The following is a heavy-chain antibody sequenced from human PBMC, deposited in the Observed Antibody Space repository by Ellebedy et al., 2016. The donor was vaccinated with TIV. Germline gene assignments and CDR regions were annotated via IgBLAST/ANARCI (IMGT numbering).Heavy chain of an antibody. J-gene: IGHJ6*02. Sequence: ASVKVSCKASGVTFSSIGWVRQAPGQGLEWMGGIIRSSGAANYAQRLQGRLTITADESTNTAYMELRSLRSEDTAVYYCARVVKDLVKIPVASYGLDVWGQGTTVTVSS. CDR3: ARVVKDLVKIPVASYGLDV. CDR1: GVTFSS. V-gene: IGHV1-69*13. D-gene: IGHD2-15*01. CDR2: IIRSSGAA.